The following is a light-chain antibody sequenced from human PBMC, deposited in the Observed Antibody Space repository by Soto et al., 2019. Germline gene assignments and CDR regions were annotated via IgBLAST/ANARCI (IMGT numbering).Light chain of an antibody. CDR2: RIY. J-gene: IGKJ5*01. CDR1: QSVSSN. V-gene: IGKV3D-15*01. CDR3: QQYGTSEII. Sequence: EIVMTQSPATLSVSPGERATLSCRASQSVSSNLAWYQQKPGQAPRLLIHRIYIRAAGIPDRFSGSGSGTDFTLTISRLEPEDFAVFFCQQYGTSEIIFGQGTRLEIK.